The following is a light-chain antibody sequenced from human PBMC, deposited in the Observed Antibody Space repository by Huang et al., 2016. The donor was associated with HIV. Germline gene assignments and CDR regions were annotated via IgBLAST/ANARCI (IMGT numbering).Light chain of an antibody. CDR1: QSLLHSNGYNY. CDR2: LGS. V-gene: IGKV2-28*01. J-gene: IGKJ2*01. Sequence: DIVMTQSPLSLSDTPGEPASISCRSSQSLLHSNGYNYLDWYLQKPGQSPQLLIYLGSNRASGGPDRCSGSGSGTDFTLKISRVEAEDVGIYYCMQALQMYTFGQGTKLEIK. CDR3: MQALQMYT.